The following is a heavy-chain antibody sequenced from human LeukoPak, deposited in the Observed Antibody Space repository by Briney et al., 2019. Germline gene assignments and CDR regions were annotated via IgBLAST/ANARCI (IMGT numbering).Heavy chain of an antibody. CDR2: IDYSGTYI. CDR3: ARDCEIGYSHGLC. J-gene: IGHJ4*02. D-gene: IGHD5-18*01. CDR1: GNSIRSYS. V-gene: IGHV3-21*01. Sequence: GGSLRLSCDVSGNSIRSYSMNWVRQAPGKRLEWVSTIDYSGTYINYAGSLSGRFTISRDDASNSLYLQMNSLRANDTAIYYCARDCEIGYSHGLCWGQGTLVTVSS.